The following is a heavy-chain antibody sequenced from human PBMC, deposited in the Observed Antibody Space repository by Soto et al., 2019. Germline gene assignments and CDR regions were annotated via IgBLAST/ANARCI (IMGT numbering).Heavy chain of an antibody. Sequence: QVQLVQSGAEVKKPGASVKVSCKASGYTFTSYDINWVRQATGQGLEWMGWMNPNSGNTGYAQKFQGRVTMTRNTSISTAYMELSSLRSEDTAVYYCARGHSCSGGSCYGVFDYWGQGTLVTVPS. CDR2: MNPNSGNT. J-gene: IGHJ4*02. CDR1: GYTFTSYD. CDR3: ARGHSCSGGSCYGVFDY. D-gene: IGHD2-15*01. V-gene: IGHV1-8*01.